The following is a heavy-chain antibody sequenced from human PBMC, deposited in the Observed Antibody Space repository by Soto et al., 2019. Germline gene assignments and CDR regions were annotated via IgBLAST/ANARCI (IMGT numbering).Heavy chain of an antibody. Sequence: PGGSLRLSCEASGFTFSNYNMNWVRQAPGKGLEWGSSISSGSSNIYYADSVKGRFTISRDNARNSLYLQMNSLRAEDTAVYYCARDPQWPLTYWGQGTLVTVSS. J-gene: IGHJ4*02. CDR3: ARDPQWPLTY. V-gene: IGHV3-21*01. CDR2: ISSGSSNI. CDR1: GFTFSNYN. D-gene: IGHD6-19*01.